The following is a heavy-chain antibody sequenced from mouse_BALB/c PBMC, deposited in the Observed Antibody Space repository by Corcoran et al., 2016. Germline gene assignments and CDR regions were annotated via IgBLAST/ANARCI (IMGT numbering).Heavy chain of an antibody. Sequence: QIQVVQSGRELKMPGETVKIFCKASGYTFTNNGRNWVKQAPGKGLEWMGWINTYTGEPTYADDFEGRFAFSLETSASTAYLQINNLKNEDMATYFCARGDGYLMDYWGQGTSVTVSS. D-gene: IGHD2-3*01. V-gene: IGHV9-1*02. CDR2: INTYTGEP. J-gene: IGHJ4*01. CDR1: GYTFTNNG. CDR3: ARGDGYLMDY.